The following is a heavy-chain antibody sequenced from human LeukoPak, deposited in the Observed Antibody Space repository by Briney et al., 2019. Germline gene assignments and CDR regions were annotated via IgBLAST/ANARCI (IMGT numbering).Heavy chain of an antibody. CDR1: SGSFSGYY. Sequence: SETLSLTCAVYSGSFSGYYWSWIRQPPGKGLEWIGEIYHSGSTNYNPSLKSRVTISVDTSKNQFSLKLSSVTAADTAVYYCAGYISSSWYYYYYGMDVWGQGTTVTVSS. CDR2: IYHSGST. J-gene: IGHJ6*02. V-gene: IGHV4-34*01. D-gene: IGHD6-13*01. CDR3: AGYISSSWYYYYYGMDV.